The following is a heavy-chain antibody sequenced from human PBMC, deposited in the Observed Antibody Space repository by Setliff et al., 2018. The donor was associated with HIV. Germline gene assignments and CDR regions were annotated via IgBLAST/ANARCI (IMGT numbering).Heavy chain of an antibody. CDR1: GYIFTSYY. D-gene: IGHD6-19*01. Sequence: ASVKVSCKASGYIFTSYYVHWVRQAPGQGLEWMGIINPSGAITSYAQKFQGRVTMTRDMSTSTVYMELSSLRSEDTAVYYCARDSEYSSVMWERYYYQYMDVWGKGTMVTVSS. J-gene: IGHJ6*03. V-gene: IGHV1-46*01. CDR2: INPSGAIT. CDR3: ARDSEYSSVMWERYYYQYMDV.